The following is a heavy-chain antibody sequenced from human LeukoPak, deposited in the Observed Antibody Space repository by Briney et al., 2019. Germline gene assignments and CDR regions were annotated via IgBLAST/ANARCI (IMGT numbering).Heavy chain of an antibody. CDR3: AREKGFY. D-gene: IGHD2-15*01. CDR1: GYAFTSYY. V-gene: IGHV1-46*01. Sequence: GGSVKVSCKASGYAFTSYYMHWVRQAPGQGLEWMGVIYLSAGGSTRYTQQFQGRVTMTRDTSTSTVYMELSSLTSEDTAVYYCAREKGFYWGQGTPVTVS. J-gene: IGHJ4*02. CDR2: IYLSAGGST.